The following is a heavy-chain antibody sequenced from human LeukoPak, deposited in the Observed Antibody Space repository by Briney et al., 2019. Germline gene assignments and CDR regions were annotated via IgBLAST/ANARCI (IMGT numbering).Heavy chain of an antibody. J-gene: IGHJ5*02. CDR1: GGSISSNTYY. Sequence: EPSETLSLTRTVSGGSISSNTYYWGWIRQPPGKGLEWIGSIYYSGSTYYNPSLKSRVTISVDTSKNQFSLKLSSVTAADTAVYYCASSAGYCSGGSCYSGHWFDPWGQGTLVTVSS. CDR2: IYYSGST. D-gene: IGHD2-15*01. CDR3: ASSAGYCSGGSCYSGHWFDP. V-gene: IGHV4-39*07.